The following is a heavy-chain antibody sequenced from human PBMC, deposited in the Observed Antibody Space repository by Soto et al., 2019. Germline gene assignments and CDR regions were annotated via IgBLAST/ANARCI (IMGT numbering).Heavy chain of an antibody. D-gene: IGHD4-4*01. CDR1: GYTFTNHF. V-gene: IGHV1-3*01. CDR2: INAVNGNT. J-gene: IGHJ2*01. CDR3: ARDLTSGGNPNWYFAL. Sequence: QVQLVQSGAEVKKPGASVKVSCTASGYTFTNHFMHWVRQAPGQRLEWMGWINAVNGNTMYSQRFQDRVTITRDTSATTAYMEVSILRSEDTAVYYCARDLTSGGNPNWYFALWGRGTLVTVYS.